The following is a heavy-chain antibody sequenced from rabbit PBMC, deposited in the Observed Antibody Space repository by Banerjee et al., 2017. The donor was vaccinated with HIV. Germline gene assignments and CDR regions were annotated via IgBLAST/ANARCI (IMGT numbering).Heavy chain of an antibody. J-gene: IGHJ2*01. CDR2: IYTGSGST. CDR1: GIDFSSDYC. D-gene: IGHD5-1*01. CDR3: AREMYDSDNGGWDFDP. Sequence: QSLEESGGDLVKPGASLTLTCKASGIDFSSDYCMCWVRQAPGKGLEWIACIYTGSGSTYYASWAKGRFTSSKTSSTTLTLQMTSLTAADTATYFCAREMYDSDNGGWDFDPWCPRTLVTVS. V-gene: IGHV1S40*01.